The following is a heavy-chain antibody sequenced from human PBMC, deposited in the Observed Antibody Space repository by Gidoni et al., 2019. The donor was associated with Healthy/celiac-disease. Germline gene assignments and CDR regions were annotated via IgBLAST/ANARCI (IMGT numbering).Heavy chain of an antibody. V-gene: IGHV3-30-3*01. CDR1: GFTFSSYA. J-gene: IGHJ6*02. D-gene: IGHD5-18*01. Sequence: QVQLVESGGGVVEPGRSLRLSCAASGFTFSSYAMHWVRQDPGKGLEWVAVISYDGSNKYYADSVKGRFTISRDKSKNTLYLQMNSLRAEDTAVYYCARDLVTPVQDYYYYYGMDVWGQGTTVTVSS. CDR3: ARDLVTPVQDYYYYYGMDV. CDR2: ISYDGSNK.